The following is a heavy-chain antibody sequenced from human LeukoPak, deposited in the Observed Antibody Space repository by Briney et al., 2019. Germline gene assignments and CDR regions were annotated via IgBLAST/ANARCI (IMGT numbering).Heavy chain of an antibody. D-gene: IGHD1-26*01. CDR1: GFTFSSYN. CDR2: IRSRGNTI. J-gene: IGHJ4*02. Sequence: PGGSLRLSCAASGFTFSSYNMNWVRQAPGKGLEWVSYIRSRGNTIYYADSVKGRFTISRDNAKNSVYLQMNSLRDEDTAVYYCARYGSYPEAFDYWGQGTLVTVSS. V-gene: IGHV3-48*02. CDR3: ARYGSYPEAFDY.